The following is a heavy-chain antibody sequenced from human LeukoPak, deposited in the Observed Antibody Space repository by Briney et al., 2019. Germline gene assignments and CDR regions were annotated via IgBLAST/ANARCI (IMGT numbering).Heavy chain of an antibody. V-gene: IGHV4-59*01. Sequence: SETLSLTXTVSGGSISSYYWSWIRQPPGKGLEWIGYIYYSGSTNYNPSLKSRVTISVDTSKNQFSLKLSSVTAADTAVYYCASLGYCSSTSCYGIFDYWGQGTLVTVSS. CDR2: IYYSGST. J-gene: IGHJ4*02. CDR1: GGSISSYY. D-gene: IGHD2-2*01. CDR3: ASLGYCSSTSCYGIFDY.